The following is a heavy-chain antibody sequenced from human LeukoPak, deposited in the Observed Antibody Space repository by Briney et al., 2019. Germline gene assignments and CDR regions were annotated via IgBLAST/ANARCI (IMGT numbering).Heavy chain of an antibody. Sequence: ASVKVSCKASGYTFSGYYIFWVRRAPGQGLEWMGWINPNSGGTNYAQEFQGRVTMTRDTSITTAYMELSTLRSDDSAVYYCALIGDHAWFDPWGQGTLVTVSS. CDR2: INPNSGGT. V-gene: IGHV1-2*02. J-gene: IGHJ5*02. CDR3: ALIGDHAWFDP. D-gene: IGHD3-10*01. CDR1: GYTFSGYY.